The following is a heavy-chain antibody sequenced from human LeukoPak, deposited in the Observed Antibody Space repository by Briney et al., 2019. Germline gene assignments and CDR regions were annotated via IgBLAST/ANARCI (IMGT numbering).Heavy chain of an antibody. CDR1: GGSISSYY. V-gene: IGHV4-59*01. J-gene: IGHJ3*02. CDR3: AGGDDAFDI. Sequence: SETLSLTCTVSGGSISSYYWSWIRQPPGKGLEWIGYIYYSGSTNYNPSLKSRVTISVDTSKNQFSLKLSSVTPADTAVYYCAGGDDAFDIWGQGTMVTVSS. CDR2: IYYSGST.